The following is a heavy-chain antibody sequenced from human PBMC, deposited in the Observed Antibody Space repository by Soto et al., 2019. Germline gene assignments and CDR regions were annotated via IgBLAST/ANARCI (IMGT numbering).Heavy chain of an antibody. CDR2: VSFAGNRQ. Sequence: QVQLVESGGGVVQPGKSLTLSCAASGFTFSSFAMHWVRQPPGKGLEWVAVVSFAGNRQYFSDSVKGRFTIPRDNSKNPVSLHLTSLRDDDSALYYCARRHREVPALIGDYFDYWGQGTLVTVSS. V-gene: IGHV3-30*04. J-gene: IGHJ4*02. CDR3: ARRHREVPALIGDYFDY. CDR1: GFTFSSFA. D-gene: IGHD2-2*01.